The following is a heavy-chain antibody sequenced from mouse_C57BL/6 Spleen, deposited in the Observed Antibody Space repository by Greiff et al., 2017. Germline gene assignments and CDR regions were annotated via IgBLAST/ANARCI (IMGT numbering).Heavy chain of an antibody. CDR3: ARSPYDAMDY. CDR1: GYTFTDYY. J-gene: IGHJ4*01. CDR2: INPYNGGT. Sequence: VQLQQSGPVLVKPGASVKMSCKASGYTFTDYYMNWVKQSHGKSLEWIGVINPYNGGTSYNQKFKGKATLTVDKSSSTAYMELNSLTSEDSAVYYCARSPYDAMDYWGQGTSVTVSS. D-gene: IGHD6-5*01. V-gene: IGHV1-19*01.